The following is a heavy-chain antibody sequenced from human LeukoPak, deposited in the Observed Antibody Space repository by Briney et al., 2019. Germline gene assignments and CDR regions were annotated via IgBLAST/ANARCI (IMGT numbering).Heavy chain of an antibody. D-gene: IGHD4-17*01. J-gene: IGHJ5*02. CDR3: AHSFGYGDYWGWFDP. V-gene: IGHV2-5*02. CDR1: GFSLSTSGVG. Sequence: SGPTLVKPTQTLALTCTFSGFSLSTSGVGVGWIRQPPGKALEWLALIYWDDDKRYSPSLKSRLTITKDTSKNQVVLTMTNMDPVDTATYYCAHSFGYGDYWGWFDPWGQGTLVTASS. CDR2: IYWDDDK.